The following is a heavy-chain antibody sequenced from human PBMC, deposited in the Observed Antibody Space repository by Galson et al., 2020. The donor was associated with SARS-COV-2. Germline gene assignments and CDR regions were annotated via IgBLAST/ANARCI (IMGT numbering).Heavy chain of an antibody. CDR2: IVPDGRE. D-gene: IGHD1-26*01. Sequence: GGSLRLSCAASGFAFSQYDMNWVRQIPGKGLEWVSGIVPDGREFYSDSVRGRFTISRENGKNSLYLQMNNLGAGDTALYFCVKEVGTPDSFDAYDFWGQGTMVTVSS. CDR1: GFAFSQYD. CDR3: VKEVGTPDSFDAYDF. J-gene: IGHJ3*01. V-gene: IGHV3-13*01.